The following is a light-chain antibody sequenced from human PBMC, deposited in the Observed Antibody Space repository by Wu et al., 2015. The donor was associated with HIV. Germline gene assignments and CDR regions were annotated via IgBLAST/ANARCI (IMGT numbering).Light chain of an antibody. CDR2: GSF. V-gene: IGKV3-15*01. J-gene: IGKJ1*01. CDR1: QSVSNS. Sequence: EVVMTQSPATLSVSPGERATLSCRTSQSVSNSLAWYQHKPGQGPRLLIYGSFTRASGTPARFSGSGSGTEFTLTISDIQSEDFAVYYCQHYHNWPPWTFGQGTQVEIK. CDR3: QHYHNWPPWT.